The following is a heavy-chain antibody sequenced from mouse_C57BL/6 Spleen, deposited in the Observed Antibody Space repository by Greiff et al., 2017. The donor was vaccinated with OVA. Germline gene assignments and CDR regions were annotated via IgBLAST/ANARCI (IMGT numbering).Heavy chain of an antibody. J-gene: IGHJ2*01. V-gene: IGHV5-6*01. Sequence: EVQVVESGGDLVKPGGSLKLSCAASGFTFSSYGMSWVRQTPDKRLEWVATISSGGSYTYYPDSVKGRFTISRDNAKNTLYLQMSSLKSEDTAMYYCARHEGGDSSEFDYWGQGTTLTVSS. D-gene: IGHD3-2*01. CDR1: GFTFSSYG. CDR2: ISSGGSYT. CDR3: ARHEGGDSSEFDY.